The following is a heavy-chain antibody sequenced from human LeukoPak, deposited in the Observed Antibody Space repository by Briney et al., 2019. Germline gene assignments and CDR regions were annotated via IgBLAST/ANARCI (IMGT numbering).Heavy chain of an antibody. Sequence: GRSLRLSCAASRFIFSSYAMHWVRRAPGKGLEWVAALSYDGSDKYYADSVKGRFTISRDNSRNTLYLQMNSLRTEDTAVYYCAKDQGSSSWYEFDYWGQGTLVTVSS. D-gene: IGHD6-13*01. CDR3: AKDQGSSSWYEFDY. CDR1: RFIFSSYA. V-gene: IGHV3-30*04. J-gene: IGHJ4*02. CDR2: LSYDGSDK.